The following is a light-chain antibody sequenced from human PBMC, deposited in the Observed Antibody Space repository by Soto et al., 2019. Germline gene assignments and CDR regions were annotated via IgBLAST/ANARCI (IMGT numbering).Light chain of an antibody. V-gene: IGLV2-14*01. CDR2: EVT. CDR3: SSHTSGSTLV. Sequence: QSVLTQPASVSGSPGQSIAISCTGTSGDVGGYDYVSWYQQHPDKAPKLMIYEVTKRPSWVSNRFSGSKSGNTASLTISGLQPEDEADYYCSSHTSGSTLVFGSGTKVTVL. J-gene: IGLJ1*01. CDR1: SGDVGGYDY.